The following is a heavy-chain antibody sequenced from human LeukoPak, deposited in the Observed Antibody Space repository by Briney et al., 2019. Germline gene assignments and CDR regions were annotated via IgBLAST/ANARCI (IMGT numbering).Heavy chain of an antibody. CDR2: INPNSGGT. D-gene: IGHD2-2*02. V-gene: IGHV1-2*02. CDR3: ARDRNRLARRLVVPAAINYMDV. Sequence: GASVKVSCKASGYTFTGYYMHWVRQAPGQGLEWMGWINPNSGGTNYAQKFQGRVTMTRDTSISTAYMELSRLRSDDTAVYYCARDRNRLARRLVVPAAINYMDVWGKGTTVTVSS. J-gene: IGHJ6*03. CDR1: GYTFTGYY.